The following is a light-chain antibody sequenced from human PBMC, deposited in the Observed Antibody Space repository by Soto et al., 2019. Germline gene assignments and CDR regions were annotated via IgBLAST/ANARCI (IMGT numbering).Light chain of an antibody. J-gene: IGKJ5*01. Sequence: EIVMTQSPATLSVSPGERATLSCRASQSISSNVGWYQQRPGQAPRLLIYGASPRATGIPARFSGSGSGTEFTLTISSLDSEDSAVYYCQQYNTWRQITFGQGTRLEIK. V-gene: IGKV3-15*01. CDR2: GAS. CDR3: QQYNTWRQIT. CDR1: QSISSN.